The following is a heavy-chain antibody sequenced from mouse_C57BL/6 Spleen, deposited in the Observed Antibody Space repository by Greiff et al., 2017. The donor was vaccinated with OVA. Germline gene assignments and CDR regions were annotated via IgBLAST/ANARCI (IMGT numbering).Heavy chain of an antibody. Sequence: EVQLQQSGTVLARPGASVKMSCKTSGYTFTSYWMHWVKQRPGQGLEWIGAIYPGNSDTSYNQKFKGKAKLTAVTSASTAYMELSSLTNEDSAVYYCTRSPLLRGYFDYWGQGTTLTVSS. D-gene: IGHD1-2*01. CDR2: IYPGNSDT. V-gene: IGHV1-5*01. CDR3: TRSPLLRGYFDY. J-gene: IGHJ2*01. CDR1: GYTFTSYW.